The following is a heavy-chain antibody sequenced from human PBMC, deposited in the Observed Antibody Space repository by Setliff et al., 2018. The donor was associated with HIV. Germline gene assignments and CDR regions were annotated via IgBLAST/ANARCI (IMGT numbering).Heavy chain of an antibody. CDR3: ARGPHRYCSVTNCMYGF. D-gene: IGHD2-15*01. CDR1: GFTFGDYL. J-gene: IGHJ4*02. Sequence: GGSLRLSCTASGFTFGDYLMSWVRQAPGKGLEWVGFIRSKAYGGTPEYAASLGGRFTISRDDSKSIAYLQMSSLQTEDTAVYYCARGPHRYCSVTNCMYGFWGQGALVTVSS. CDR2: IRSKAYGGTP. V-gene: IGHV3-49*04.